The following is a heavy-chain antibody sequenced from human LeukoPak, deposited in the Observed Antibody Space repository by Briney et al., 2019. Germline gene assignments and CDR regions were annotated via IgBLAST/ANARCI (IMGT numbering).Heavy chain of an antibody. Sequence: SETLSLTCTVSGGSISSYYWSWIRQPPGKGLEWIGYIYYSGSTNYNPSLKSRVTISVDTSKNQFPLKLSSVTAADTAVYYCARATSYYDFWSGYDYFYGMDVWGQGTTVTVSS. V-gene: IGHV4-59*01. D-gene: IGHD3-3*01. CDR3: ARATSYYDFWSGYDYFYGMDV. J-gene: IGHJ6*02. CDR2: IYYSGST. CDR1: GGSISSYY.